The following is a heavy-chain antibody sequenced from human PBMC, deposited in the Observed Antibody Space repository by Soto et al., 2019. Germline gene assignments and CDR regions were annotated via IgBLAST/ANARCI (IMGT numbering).Heavy chain of an antibody. Sequence: CGPTLVNPTQTLTLTCTFSGFSLSTSGMCVSWIRQPPGKALEWLARIDWDDDKYYSTSLKTRLTISKDTSKNQVVLTMTNMDPVDTATYYCARTQMTTVATDIDNWGKGTLLTISS. CDR1: GFSLSTSGMC. V-gene: IGHV2-70*11. D-gene: IGHD4-17*01. CDR3: ARTQMTTVATDIDN. J-gene: IGHJ4*02. CDR2: IDWDDDK.